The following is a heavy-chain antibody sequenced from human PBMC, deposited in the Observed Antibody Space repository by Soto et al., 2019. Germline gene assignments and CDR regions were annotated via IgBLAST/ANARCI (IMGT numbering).Heavy chain of an antibody. CDR3: ASDMVRGVITQGVYFDY. V-gene: IGHV1-69*02. J-gene: IGHJ4*02. CDR2: IIPILGIA. Sequence: QVQLVQSGAEVKKPGSSVTVSCKASGGTFSSYTISWVRQAPGQGLEWMGRIIPILGIANYAQKFQVRVTITADKSTSTAYKELSSLRSDDTAVYYCASDMVRGVITQGVYFDYGGEGTLVTFSS. CDR1: GGTFSSYT. D-gene: IGHD3-10*01.